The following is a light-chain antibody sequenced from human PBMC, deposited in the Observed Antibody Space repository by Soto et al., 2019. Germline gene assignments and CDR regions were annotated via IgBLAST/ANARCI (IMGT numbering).Light chain of an antibody. V-gene: IGLV2-14*03. Sequence: QSALTQPASVSGSPGQSITSSCTGTSSDVGGYNFVSWYQQHPGKVPKLMIFDVNRRPSGVSDRFSGSKSGNTASLTISGLHAEDEGDYYCCSYTSSSTHVFGSGTKLTVL. CDR3: CSYTSSSTHV. CDR2: DVN. CDR1: SSDVGGYNF. J-gene: IGLJ1*01.